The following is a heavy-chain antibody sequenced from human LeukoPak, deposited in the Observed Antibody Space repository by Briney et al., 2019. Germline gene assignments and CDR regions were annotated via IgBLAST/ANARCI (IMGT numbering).Heavy chain of an antibody. V-gene: IGHV4-59*01. D-gene: IGHD6-19*01. CDR1: NDSITSYY. J-gene: IGHJ5*02. CDR3: ARDQQSSFNGWSSLSLDP. Sequence: SETLSLTCTVSNDSITSYYWSWIRQPPGGGLEWIGCIYYDGSTNYNPSLNSGGPSLVDKSKNQFSLKSSSVPPANTAEYYCARDQQSSFNGWSSLSLDPWVQGTQVAVSS. CDR2: IYYDGST.